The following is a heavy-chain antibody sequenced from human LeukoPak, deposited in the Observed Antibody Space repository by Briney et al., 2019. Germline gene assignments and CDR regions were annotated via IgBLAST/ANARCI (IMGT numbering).Heavy chain of an antibody. CDR1: GYTFTSYA. CDR3: ARGYSYGSDYYYGMDG. D-gene: IGHD5-18*01. Sequence: ASVKVSCKASGYTFTSYAISWVRQAPGQGLEWMGWISGYNGNTKYAQKVQGRVTMTTDTSTSTAYMELRSLRSDDTAVYYCARGYSYGSDYYYGMDGWGQGTTATVSS. V-gene: IGHV1-18*01. J-gene: IGHJ6*02. CDR2: ISGYNGNT.